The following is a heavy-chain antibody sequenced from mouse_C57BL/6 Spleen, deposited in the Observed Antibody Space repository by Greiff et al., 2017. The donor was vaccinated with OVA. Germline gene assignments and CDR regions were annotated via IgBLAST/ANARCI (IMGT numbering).Heavy chain of an antibody. J-gene: IGHJ2*01. CDR1: GYTFTSYW. CDR2: IDPSDSET. CDR3: ARGGGYDVSPFDY. V-gene: IGHV1-52*01. D-gene: IGHD2-2*01. Sequence: VQLQQPGAELVRPGSSVKLSCKASGYTFTSYWMHWVKQRPIQGLEWIGNIDPSDSETHYNQKFKDKATLTVDKSSSTAYMQLSSLTSEDSAVYYCARGGGYDVSPFDYGGQGTTLTVSS.